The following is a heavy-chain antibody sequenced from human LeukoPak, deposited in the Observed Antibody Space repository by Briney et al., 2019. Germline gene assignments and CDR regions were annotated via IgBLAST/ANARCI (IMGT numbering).Heavy chain of an antibody. CDR2: IYHSGST. J-gene: IGHJ3*02. CDR1: GYSISSGYY. Sequence: PSQTLSLTCAVSGYSISSGYYWGWIRQPPGKGLEWIGSIYHSGSTYYNPSLKSRVTISVDTSKNQFSLKLSSVTYADTAVYYGARQEEDVAFDIWGQGTMVTVSS. V-gene: IGHV4-38-2*01. CDR3: ARQEEDVAFDI.